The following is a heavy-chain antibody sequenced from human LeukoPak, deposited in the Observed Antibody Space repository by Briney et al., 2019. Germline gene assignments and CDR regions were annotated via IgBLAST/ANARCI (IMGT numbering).Heavy chain of an antibody. Sequence: GASVKVSCKASGGTFSSYAISWVRQAPGQGLEWMGRIIPILGIANYAQKFQGRVTITADKSTSTAYMELSSLRSEDTAVYYCARATMVRGVIISKSRWGQGTLVTVSS. CDR1: GGTFSSYA. CDR2: IIPILGIA. CDR3: ARATMVRGVIISKSR. D-gene: IGHD3-10*01. V-gene: IGHV1-69*04. J-gene: IGHJ4*02.